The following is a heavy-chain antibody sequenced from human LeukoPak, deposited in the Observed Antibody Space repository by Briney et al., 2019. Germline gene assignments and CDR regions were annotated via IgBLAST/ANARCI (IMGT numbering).Heavy chain of an antibody. V-gene: IGHV3-23*01. CDR1: GLTFSTNA. Sequence: GSLRLSCVASGLTFSTNAMSWVRQSPGKGLEWVSTITGSGGSKYYADSLMGRFTISRDNSKNTLYLQMKYLRDEDTAVYYCATGGSMAHEGIHYWGQGTLVTVSS. J-gene: IGHJ4*02. CDR3: ATGGSMAHEGIHY. CDR2: ITGSGGSK. D-gene: IGHD2/OR15-2a*01.